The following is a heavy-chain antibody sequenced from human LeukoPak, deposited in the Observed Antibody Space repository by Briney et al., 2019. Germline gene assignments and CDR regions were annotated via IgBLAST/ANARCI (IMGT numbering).Heavy chain of an antibody. D-gene: IGHD3-9*01. V-gene: IGHV4-59*01. CDR1: GGSISSYY. CDR3: AREHLYYDILTGYSPSWFDP. CDR2: IYYSGST. J-gene: IGHJ5*02. Sequence: SETLSLTCTVSGGSISSYYWSWIQQPPGKGLEWIGYIYYSGSTNYNPSLKSRVTISVDTSKNQFSLKLSSVTAADTAVYYCAREHLYYDILTGYSPSWFDPWGQGTLVTVSS.